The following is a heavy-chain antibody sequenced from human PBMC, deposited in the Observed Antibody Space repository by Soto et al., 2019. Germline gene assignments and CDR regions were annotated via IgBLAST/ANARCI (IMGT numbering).Heavy chain of an antibody. CDR1: GFTFSSYG. CDR3: AKTYCGGDCYVYYFDY. V-gene: IGHV3-30*18. Sequence: PGGSLRLSCAASGFTFSSYGMHWVRQAPGKGLEWVAVISYDGSNKYYADSVKGRFTISRDNSKNTLYLQMNSLRAEDTAVYYCAKTYCGGDCYVYYFDYWGQGTLVTVSS. CDR2: ISYDGSNK. D-gene: IGHD2-21*02. J-gene: IGHJ4*02.